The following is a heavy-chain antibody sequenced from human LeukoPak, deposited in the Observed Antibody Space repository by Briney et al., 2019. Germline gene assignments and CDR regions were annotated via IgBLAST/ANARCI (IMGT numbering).Heavy chain of an antibody. CDR3: ARNPGGGYDFWSGSINYYYGMDV. CDR2: IYYSGST. CDR1: GGSISSGGYY. D-gene: IGHD3-3*01. J-gene: IGHJ6*02. Sequence: PSETLSLTCTVSGGSISSGGYYLSWIRPHPGKGLEWIVYIYYSGSTYYNPSLKSRVTISVDTSKNQFSLKLSSVTAADTAVYYCARNPGGGYDFWSGSINYYYGMDVWGQGTTVTVSS. V-gene: IGHV4-31*03.